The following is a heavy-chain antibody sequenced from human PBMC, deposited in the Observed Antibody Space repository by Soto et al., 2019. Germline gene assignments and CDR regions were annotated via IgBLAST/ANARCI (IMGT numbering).Heavy chain of an antibody. V-gene: IGHV3-49*03. D-gene: IGHD3-22*01. CDR3: TRGLAYYYDSSGSSRLYGMDV. CDR2: IRSKAYGGTT. CDR1: GFTFGDYA. Sequence: SLRLSCTASGFTFGDYAISWFRQAPGKGLEWVGFIRSKAYGGTTEYAASVKGRFTISRDDSKSIAYLQMNSLKTEDTAVYYCTRGLAYYYDSSGSSRLYGMDVWGQGTTGTVSS. J-gene: IGHJ6*02.